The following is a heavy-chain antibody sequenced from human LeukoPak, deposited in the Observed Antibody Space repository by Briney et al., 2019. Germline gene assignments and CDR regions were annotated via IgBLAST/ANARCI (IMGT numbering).Heavy chain of an antibody. J-gene: IGHJ6*03. CDR2: MNPNSGNT. Sequence: ASVKVSCKASGYTFTSYDINWVRQATGQGLEWMGWMNPNSGNTGYAQKFQGRVTITRNTSISTAYMELSSLRSEDTAVYYCARGRRMKGSGRTERYYYYYCMDVWGKGTTVTVSS. CDR3: ARGRRMKGSGRTERYYYYYCMDV. V-gene: IGHV1-8*03. D-gene: IGHD3-10*01. CDR1: GYTFTSYD.